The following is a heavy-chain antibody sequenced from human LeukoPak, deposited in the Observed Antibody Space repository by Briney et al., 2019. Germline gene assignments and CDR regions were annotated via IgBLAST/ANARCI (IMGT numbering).Heavy chain of an antibody. D-gene: IGHD3-9*01. Sequence: SETLSLTCTVSGGSISSYYWSWIRQPPGKGLEWIGYIYYSGSTNYNPSLKSRVTISVDTSKNQFSLKLSSVTAADTAVYYCARQDYDILTGHDIWGQGTMVTVSS. J-gene: IGHJ3*02. CDR1: GGSISSYY. CDR2: IYYSGST. CDR3: ARQDYDILTGHDI. V-gene: IGHV4-59*01.